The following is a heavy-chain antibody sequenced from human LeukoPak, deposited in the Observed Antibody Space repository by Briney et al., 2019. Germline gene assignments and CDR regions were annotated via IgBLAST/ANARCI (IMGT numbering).Heavy chain of an antibody. CDR1: GFTFGDYA. CDR2: IRSKAYGGTT. CDR3: TSPYCSGGTCYRSFDY. D-gene: IGHD2-15*01. Sequence: GGSLRLSCTASGFTFGDYAMTWVRQAPGKGLEWVGFIRSKAYGGTTEYAASVKGRFTLSRDDSKSIAYLQMDSLKSEDTAVYYCTSPYCSGGTCYRSFDYWGQGTVVTVSS. V-gene: IGHV3-49*04. J-gene: IGHJ4*02.